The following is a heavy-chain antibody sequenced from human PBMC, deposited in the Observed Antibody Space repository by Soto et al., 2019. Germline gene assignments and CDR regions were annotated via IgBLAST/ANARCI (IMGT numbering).Heavy chain of an antibody. J-gene: IGHJ6*02. Sequence: QVQLQESGPGLVKPSGTLSLTCAVSGGSISSSNWWSWVRQPPGKGLEWIGEIYHSGSTNYNPSLKRRVTISVDKSKNQFSLKLSSVTAADTAVYYCASKSYYYDSSGYYHYYYGMDVWGQGTTVTVSS. CDR3: ASKSYYYDSSGYYHYYYGMDV. CDR2: IYHSGST. V-gene: IGHV4-4*02. CDR1: GGSISSSNW. D-gene: IGHD3-22*01.